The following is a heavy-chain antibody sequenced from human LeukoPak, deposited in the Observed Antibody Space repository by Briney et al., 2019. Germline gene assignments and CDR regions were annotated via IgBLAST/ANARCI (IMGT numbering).Heavy chain of an antibody. V-gene: IGHV1-69*05. CDR2: IIPIFGTA. CDR1: GGTFSSYA. CDR3: ARDRTAAAYGWSYYYGMDV. J-gene: IGHJ6*02. Sequence: SVKVSCKASGGTFSSYAISWVRQAPGQGLEWMGGIIPIFGTANYAQKFQGRVTMTTDTSTSTAYMELRSLRSDDTAVYYCARDRTAAAYGWSYYYGMDVWGQGTTVTVSS. D-gene: IGHD6-13*01.